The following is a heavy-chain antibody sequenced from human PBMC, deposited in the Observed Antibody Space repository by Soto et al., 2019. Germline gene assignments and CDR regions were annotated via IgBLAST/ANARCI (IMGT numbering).Heavy chain of an antibody. D-gene: IGHD2-2*01. CDR1: GYSFTSYW. V-gene: IGHV5-51*01. Sequence: PGESLKISCKGSGYSFTSYWIGWVRQMPGKGLEWMGIIHPGDSDTRYSPSFQGQVTMSADKSISTAYLQWSSLKASDTAMYYCARKYCITSTCARSGFEIWGHGTMVTVSS. CDR2: IHPGDSDT. J-gene: IGHJ3*02. CDR3: ARKYCITSTCARSGFEI.